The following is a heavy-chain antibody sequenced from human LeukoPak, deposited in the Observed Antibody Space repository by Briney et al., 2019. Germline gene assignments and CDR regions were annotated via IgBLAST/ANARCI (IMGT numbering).Heavy chain of an antibody. CDR2: IYSGGST. V-gene: IGHV3-66*01. CDR3: AYLSSLYSGGPPWDY. J-gene: IGHJ4*02. Sequence: GGSLRPSCAASGFTVSSTYMSWVRQAPGKGLEWVSVIYSGGSTNYAGSVKGRFTISRDNSKNTLYLQMNSLRAEDTAVYYCAYLSSLYSGGPPWDYWGQGTLVTVSS. D-gene: IGHD1-26*01. CDR1: GFTVSSTY.